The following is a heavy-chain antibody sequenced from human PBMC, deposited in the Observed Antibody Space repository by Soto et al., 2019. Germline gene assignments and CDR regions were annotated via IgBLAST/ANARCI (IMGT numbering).Heavy chain of an antibody. CDR2: ISRDGSNK. J-gene: IGHJ4*02. V-gene: IGHV3-30-3*01. CDR1: GFIFSSYA. CDR3: VTYDNSGYYAPGY. Sequence: QEQLVESGGGVVQHGRSLRLSCAASGFIFSSYAMHWVRQAPGKGLEWVAVISRDGSNKYYVDSVKGRITISRDNSRSTLYLQMNSLRVEDTAIYYCVTYDNSGYYAPGYWGQGTLVTVSS. D-gene: IGHD3-22*01.